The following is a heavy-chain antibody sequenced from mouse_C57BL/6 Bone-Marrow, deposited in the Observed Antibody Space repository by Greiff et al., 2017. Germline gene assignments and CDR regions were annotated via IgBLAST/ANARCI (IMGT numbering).Heavy chain of an antibody. J-gene: IGHJ2*01. CDR1: GFNIKDDY. Sequence: VQLQQSGAELVRPGASVKLSCTASGFNIKDDYMHWVKQRPDQGLEWIGWIDPENGDTEYASKFQGKATITADTSSNTAYLQLSSLTSEDTAVYYCTTEYDFDDWGQGTTLTVSS. V-gene: IGHV14-4*01. CDR3: TTEYDFDD. CDR2: IDPENGDT. D-gene: IGHD5-1*01.